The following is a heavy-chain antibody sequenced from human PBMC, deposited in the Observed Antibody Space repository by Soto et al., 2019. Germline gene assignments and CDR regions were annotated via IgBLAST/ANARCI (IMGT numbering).Heavy chain of an antibody. Sequence: ASETLSLTCGVSGYSITSGFYWGWIRQPPGKGLEWIASISYSGNTYYNPSLESRISIAVDTSKNQFSLRLTSVTAADTALYYCTRGAGAPMVRFDYWGQGTLVTVSS. CDR3: TRGAGAPMVRFDY. D-gene: IGHD5-18*01. CDR1: GYSITSGFY. CDR2: ISYSGNT. V-gene: IGHV4-38-2*01. J-gene: IGHJ4*02.